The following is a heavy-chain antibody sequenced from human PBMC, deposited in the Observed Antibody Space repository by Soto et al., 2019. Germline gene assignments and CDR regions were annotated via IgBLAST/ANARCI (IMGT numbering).Heavy chain of an antibody. CDR3: ATAPGYYYDSSGYHGGFDY. CDR1: GGSISSSNW. D-gene: IGHD3-22*01. CDR2: IYHSGST. V-gene: IGHV4-4*02. Sequence: QVQLQESGPGLVKPSGTLSLTCAVSGGSISSSNWWSWVRRPPGKGLEWIGEIYHSGSTNYNPSLKSRVTISVDKSKNQFSLKLSSVTAADTAVYYCATAPGYYYDSSGYHGGFDYWGQGTLVTVSS. J-gene: IGHJ4*02.